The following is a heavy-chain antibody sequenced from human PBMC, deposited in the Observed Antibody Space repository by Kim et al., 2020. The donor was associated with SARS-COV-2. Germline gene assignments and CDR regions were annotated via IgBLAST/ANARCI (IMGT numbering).Heavy chain of an antibody. Sequence: GGSLRLSCAASGFTFDDYAMHWVRQAPGKGLEWVSGISWNSGSIGYADSVKGRFTISRDNAKNSLYLQMNSLRAEDTALYYCAKGRELFWGHFDYWGQGTLVTVSS. D-gene: IGHD3-10*01. CDR2: ISWNSGSI. J-gene: IGHJ4*02. CDR3: AKGRELFWGHFDY. V-gene: IGHV3-9*01. CDR1: GFTFDDYA.